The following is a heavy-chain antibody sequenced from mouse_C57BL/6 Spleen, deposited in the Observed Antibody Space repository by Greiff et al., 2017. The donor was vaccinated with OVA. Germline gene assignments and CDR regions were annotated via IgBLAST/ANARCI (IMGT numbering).Heavy chain of an antibody. D-gene: IGHD1-1*01. V-gene: IGHV1-74*01. CDR1: GYTFTSYW. CDR2: IHPSDSDT. Sequence: VQLQQPGADLVKPGASVKVSCKASGYTFTSYWMHWVKQRPGQGLEWIGRIHPSDSDTNYNQKFKGKATLTVDKSSSPAYMQLSSLTSKDSAVYYCAMGAVVGNWVAYWGQGTLVTVSA. J-gene: IGHJ3*01. CDR3: AMGAVVGNWVAY.